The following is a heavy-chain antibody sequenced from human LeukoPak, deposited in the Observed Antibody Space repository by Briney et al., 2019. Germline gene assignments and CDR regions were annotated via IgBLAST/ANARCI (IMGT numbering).Heavy chain of an antibody. CDR2: NTNSGNT. J-gene: IGHJ4*02. D-gene: IGHD4-17*01. CDR3: ARGNDYGDYEGSVDY. Sequence: NTNSGNTGYAQKFQGRVTMTRNTSISTAYMELSSLRSEDTAVYYCARGNDYGDYEGSVDYWGQGTLVTVSS. V-gene: IGHV1-8*01.